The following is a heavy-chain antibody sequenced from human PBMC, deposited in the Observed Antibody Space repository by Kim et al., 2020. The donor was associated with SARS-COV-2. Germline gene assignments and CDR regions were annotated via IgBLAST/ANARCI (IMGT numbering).Heavy chain of an antibody. Sequence: ASVKVSCKASGYTFTSYDINWVRQATGQGLEWMGWMNPNSGNTGYAQKFQGRVTMTRNTSISTAYMELSSLRSEDTAVYYCAIGMKDPRPYYMDVWGKGTTVTVSS. CDR3: AIGMKDPRPYYMDV. CDR1: GYTFTSYD. D-gene: IGHD3-16*01. CDR2: MNPNSGNT. V-gene: IGHV1-8*01. J-gene: IGHJ6*03.